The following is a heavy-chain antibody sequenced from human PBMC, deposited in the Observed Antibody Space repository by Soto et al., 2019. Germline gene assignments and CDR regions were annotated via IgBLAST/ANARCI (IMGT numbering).Heavy chain of an antibody. CDR3: AKRSGAY. Sequence: AGGSLRLFCAGSGLAFSTGAMSWVRQAPGKGLEWISAISDSGFSTYYADSVKGRITISRDNSENTLYLQMNSLRVEDTAVYYCAKRSGAYWGQGTLVTVSS. J-gene: IGHJ4*02. V-gene: IGHV3-23*01. CDR2: ISDSGFST. CDR1: GLAFSTGA. D-gene: IGHD3-10*01.